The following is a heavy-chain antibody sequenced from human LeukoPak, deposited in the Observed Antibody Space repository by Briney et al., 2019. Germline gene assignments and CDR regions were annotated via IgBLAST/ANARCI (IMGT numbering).Heavy chain of an antibody. CDR1: GFTFSSYW. Sequence: GGSLRLSCAASGFTFSSYWMHWVRQAPGKGLVWVSRINTDGGSTSYADSVKGRFTISRDDSKSIAYLQMNSLKTEDTAVYYCTRGDYYDSSGYYFLFDYWGQGTLVTVSS. J-gene: IGHJ4*02. CDR2: INTDGGST. CDR3: TRGDYYDSSGYYFLFDY. V-gene: IGHV3-74*01. D-gene: IGHD3-22*01.